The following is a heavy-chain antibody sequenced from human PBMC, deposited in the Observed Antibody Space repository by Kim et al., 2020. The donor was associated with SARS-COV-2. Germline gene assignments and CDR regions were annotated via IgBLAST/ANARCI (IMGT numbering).Heavy chain of an antibody. V-gene: IGHV1-18*01. Sequence: AQMLQGRLTMTTDPSTSTAYMELRSLRSDDTAVYYCARDLIAARPNWFDPWGQGTLVTVSS. CDR3: ARDLIAARPNWFDP. D-gene: IGHD6-6*01. J-gene: IGHJ5*02.